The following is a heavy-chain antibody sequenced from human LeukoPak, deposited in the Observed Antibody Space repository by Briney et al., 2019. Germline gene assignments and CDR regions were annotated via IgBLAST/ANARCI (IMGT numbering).Heavy chain of an antibody. V-gene: IGHV1-2*02. Sequence: ASVKVSCKASGYTFTGYYMHWVRQAPGQGLEWMGWINPNSGGTNYAQKFQGRVTMTRDTSISTAYMELSRLRSDDTAVYYCARDGGYDSVWFDPWGQGTLVTVSS. D-gene: IGHD5-12*01. CDR1: GYTFTGYY. CDR2: INPNSGGT. J-gene: IGHJ5*02. CDR3: ARDGGYDSVWFDP.